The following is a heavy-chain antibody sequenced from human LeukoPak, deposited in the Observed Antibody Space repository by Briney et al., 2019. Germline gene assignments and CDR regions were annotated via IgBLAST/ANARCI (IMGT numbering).Heavy chain of an antibody. V-gene: IGHV3-30-3*01. CDR2: ISYDGSNK. D-gene: IGHD6-19*01. CDR1: GFTFSSYA. J-gene: IGHJ4*02. CDR3: ARDRKTVAGLFDY. Sequence: GGSLRLSCAASGFTFSSYAMHWVRQAPGKGLEWVAVISYDGSNKYYADSVKGRFTISRDNSKNTLYLQMNSLRAEDTAVYYCARDRKTVAGLFDYWGQGTLVTVSS.